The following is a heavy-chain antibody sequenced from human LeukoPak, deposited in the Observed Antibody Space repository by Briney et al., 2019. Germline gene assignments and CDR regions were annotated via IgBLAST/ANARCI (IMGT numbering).Heavy chain of an antibody. CDR2: IKKDGSEK. V-gene: IGHV3-7*01. Sequence: QSGGSLRLSCAASGFTISSSWMNWVRQAPGKGLEWVANIKKDGSEKNYADSVKGRFTISRDNAKKSLFLQMNSLRDEDTAVYYCARLGYGYSSRWSNGGYFQHWGQGTLVTVSS. J-gene: IGHJ1*01. CDR1: GFTISSSW. CDR3: ARLGYGYSSRWSNGGYFQH. D-gene: IGHD6-13*01.